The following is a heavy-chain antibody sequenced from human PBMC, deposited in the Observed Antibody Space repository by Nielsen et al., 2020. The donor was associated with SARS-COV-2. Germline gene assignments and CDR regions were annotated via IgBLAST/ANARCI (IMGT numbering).Heavy chain of an antibody. CDR2: ISYDGSNK. CDR3: ARRVSKTRFDY. D-gene: IGHD2/OR15-2a*01. J-gene: IGHJ4*02. Sequence: GGSLRLSCAASGFTFSSYAMHWVRQAPGKGLEWVAVISYDGSNKYYADSVKGRFTISRDNSKNTLYLQMNSLRAEDTAVYYRARRVSKTRFDYWGQGTLVTVSS. CDR1: GFTFSSYA. V-gene: IGHV3-30-3*01.